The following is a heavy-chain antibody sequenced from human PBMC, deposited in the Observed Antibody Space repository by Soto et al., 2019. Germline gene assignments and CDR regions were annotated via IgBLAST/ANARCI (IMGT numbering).Heavy chain of an antibody. CDR1: GGSISSYY. J-gene: IGHJ3*02. V-gene: IGHV4-59*01. D-gene: IGHD2-21*02. CDR2: IYYSGGT. CDR3: AREAYCGGDCYVVDAFDI. Sequence: PSETLSLTCTVSGGSISSYYWSWIRQPPGKGLEWIGYIYYSGGTNYNPSLKSRVTISVDTSKNQFSLKLSSVTAADTAVYYCAREAYCGGDCYVVDAFDIWGQGTMVTVSS.